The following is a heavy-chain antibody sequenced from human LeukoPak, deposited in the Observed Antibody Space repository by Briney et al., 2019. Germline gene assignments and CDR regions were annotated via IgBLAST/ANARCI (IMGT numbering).Heavy chain of an antibody. J-gene: IGHJ4*02. Sequence: GGSLRLSCAASGFTFSSYEMNWVRQAPGKGLEWVSYISSSGSTIYYADSVKGRFTISRDNSKNTLYLQMNSLRPEDTAVYHCARGARKGDDYGGFFDYWGQGTLVTVSS. V-gene: IGHV3-48*03. CDR1: GFTFSSYE. CDR2: ISSSGSTI. CDR3: ARGARKGDDYGGFFDY. D-gene: IGHD4-23*01.